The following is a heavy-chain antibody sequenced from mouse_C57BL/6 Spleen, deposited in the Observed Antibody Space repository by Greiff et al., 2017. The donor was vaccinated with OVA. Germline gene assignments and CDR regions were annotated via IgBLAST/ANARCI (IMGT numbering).Heavy chain of an antibody. CDR1: GFTFSSYT. J-gene: IGHJ2*01. V-gene: IGHV5-9*01. CDR3: ARRPYGNYNFDY. D-gene: IGHD2-1*01. Sequence: EVKLVESGGGLVKPGGSLKLSCAASGFTFSSYTMSWVRQTPEKRLEWVATISGGGGNTYYPDSVKGRFTISRDNAKNTLYLQMSSLRSEDTALYYCARRPYGNYNFDYWGQGTTLTVSS. CDR2: ISGGGGNT.